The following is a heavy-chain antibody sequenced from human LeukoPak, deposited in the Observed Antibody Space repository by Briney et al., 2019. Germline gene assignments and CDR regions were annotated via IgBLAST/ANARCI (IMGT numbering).Heavy chain of an antibody. CDR2: IIPIVGTA. CDR3: ARDALRYFDWLYY. V-gene: IGHV1-69*06. Sequence: SVKVSCKASRGSFSSYAISWVRQAPGQGLEWMGGIIPIVGTANYAQKFQGRVTITADKSTSTAYMELSSLRSEDTAVYYCARDALRYFDWLYYWGQGTLVTVSS. CDR1: RGSFSSYA. D-gene: IGHD3-9*01. J-gene: IGHJ4*02.